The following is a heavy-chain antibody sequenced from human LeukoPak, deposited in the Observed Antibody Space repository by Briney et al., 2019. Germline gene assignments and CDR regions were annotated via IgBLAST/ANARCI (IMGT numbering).Heavy chain of an antibody. Sequence: GGSLRLSCAASGFNFSPYWMHWVRQAPGKGPVWVSRINNDGTSTWYAESVKGRFTISRDNARNTVSLQMNSLRAEDTALYYCARDQDGVGTTIDLWGQGTRVTVSS. D-gene: IGHD1-26*01. V-gene: IGHV3-74*01. CDR2: INNDGTST. CDR1: GFNFSPYW. CDR3: ARDQDGVGTTIDL. J-gene: IGHJ5*02.